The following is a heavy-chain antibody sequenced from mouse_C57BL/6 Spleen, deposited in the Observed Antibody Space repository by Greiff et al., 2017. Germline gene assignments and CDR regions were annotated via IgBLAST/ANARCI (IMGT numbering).Heavy chain of an antibody. CDR1: GYTFTSYW. J-gene: IGHJ2*01. D-gene: IGHD2-4*01. CDR2: IYPGSGST. V-gene: IGHV1-55*01. Sequence: QVQLQQPGAELVKPGASVKMSCKASGYTFTSYWITWVKQRPGQGLEWIGDIYPGSGSTNYNEKFKSKATLTVDTSSSTAYMQLSSLTSEDSAVYYCARRWDYDHYFDYWGLGTTLTVSS. CDR3: ARRWDYDHYFDY.